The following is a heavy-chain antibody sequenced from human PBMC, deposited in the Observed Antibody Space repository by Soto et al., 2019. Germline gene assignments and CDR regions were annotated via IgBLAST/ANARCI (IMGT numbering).Heavy chain of an antibody. J-gene: IGHJ6*03. Sequence: PGGSLRLCCAASGFTFSSYSMDWVRQAPGKGLEWVSYISSSSSTIYYADSVKGRFTISRDNAKNSLYLQMNSLRAEDTAVYYCARDLPSGSYFPTSDMDVWGKGTTVTV. CDR1: GFTFSSYS. CDR2: ISSSSSTI. V-gene: IGHV3-48*01. D-gene: IGHD3-10*01. CDR3: ARDLPSGSYFPTSDMDV.